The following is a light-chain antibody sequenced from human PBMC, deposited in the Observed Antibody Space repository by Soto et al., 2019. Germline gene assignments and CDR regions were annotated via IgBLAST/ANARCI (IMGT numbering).Light chain of an antibody. V-gene: IGKV3D-15*01. Sequence: PGERATLSCWASQTVSTSIAWYQQKRGQSPRLLIYDASIRSTDIPDRFSGSGSETEFTLTISSLQPDDYATYYCQPYNSYSRTFGQRSKADIK. J-gene: IGKJ1*01. CDR1: QTVSTS. CDR2: DAS. CDR3: QPYNSYSRT.